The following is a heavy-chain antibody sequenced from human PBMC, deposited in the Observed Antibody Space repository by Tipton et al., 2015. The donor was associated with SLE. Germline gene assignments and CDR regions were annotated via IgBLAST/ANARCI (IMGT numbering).Heavy chain of an antibody. CDR1: GGSISSINYF. Sequence: TLSLTCTVSGGSISSINYFWGWIRQPPGKGLEWIGAIASRGNTYYNPSLKSRVTVSLDMSKSQFSLKLRSVTAADTAVYYCARVGHSYYYYYMDVWDKGTTVTVSS. CDR3: ARVGHSYYYYYMDV. CDR2: IASRGNT. J-gene: IGHJ6*03. D-gene: IGHD1-26*01. V-gene: IGHV4-39*07.